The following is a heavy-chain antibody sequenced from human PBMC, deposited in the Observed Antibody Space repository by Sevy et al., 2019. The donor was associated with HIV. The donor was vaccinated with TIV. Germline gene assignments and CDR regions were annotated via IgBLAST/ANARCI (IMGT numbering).Heavy chain of an antibody. CDR1: GFTFSYAW. CDR2: IKSKPDGGTT. D-gene: IGHD2-8*02. Sequence: GGSLRLSCAASGFTFSYAWMSWVRQAPGKGLEWVGRIKSKPDGGTTDYAAPVKGGFTISRDDSKNTLYLQMTSLKTEDTAVYYCTTDPISVLVVTDGMDVWGQGTTVTVSS. CDR3: TTDPISVLVVTDGMDV. V-gene: IGHV3-15*01. J-gene: IGHJ6*02.